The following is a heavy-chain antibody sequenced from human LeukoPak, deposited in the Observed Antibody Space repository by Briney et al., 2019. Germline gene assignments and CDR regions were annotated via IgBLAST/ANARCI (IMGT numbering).Heavy chain of an antibody. D-gene: IGHD3-10*01. V-gene: IGHV7-4-1*02. CDR1: GYTFTSYA. CDR3: ARAFTSLPDAFDI. J-gene: IGHJ3*02. CDR2: IHTNTGNP. Sequence: ASVKVSCKASGYTFTSYAMNWVRQAPGQGLDWMVWIHTNTGNPTYALGFTGRFVLSLDTSVSTAYLQISNLKAADTAVYYCARAFTSLPDAFDIWGQGTMVTVSS.